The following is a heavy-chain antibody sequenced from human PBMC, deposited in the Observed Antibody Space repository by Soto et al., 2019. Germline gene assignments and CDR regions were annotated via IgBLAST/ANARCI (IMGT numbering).Heavy chain of an antibody. D-gene: IGHD2-15*01. CDR1: GVTFGASN. CDR2: IIPGSRYP. V-gene: IGHV3-11*06. CDR3: VRGGGGGLLDL. J-gene: IGHJ5*02. Sequence: PXGSLRLSCTGSGVTFGASNMGWIRQAPGKGLDWLSYIIPGSRYPAYANSVKGRFTISRDNAKRSLYLQMMSLAAEDTAIYYGVRGGGGGLLDLWGQGTMVTVSS.